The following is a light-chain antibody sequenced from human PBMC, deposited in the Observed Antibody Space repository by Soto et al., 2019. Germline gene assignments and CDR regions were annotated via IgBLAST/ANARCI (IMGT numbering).Light chain of an antibody. J-gene: IGLJ2*01. V-gene: IGLV2-23*01. CDR3: CSYAGSRGVV. CDR1: SSDVGSYNL. Sequence: QSVLTQPASVSGSPGQSITISCTGTSSDVGSYNLVSWYQQHPGKAPKLMICEGSKRPSGVSNRFSGSKSGNTASLTISGLQAEDEADYYCCSYAGSRGVVFGGGTKLTVL. CDR2: EGS.